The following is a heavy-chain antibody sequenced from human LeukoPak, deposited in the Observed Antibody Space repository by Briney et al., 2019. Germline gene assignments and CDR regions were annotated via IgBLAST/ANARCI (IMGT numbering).Heavy chain of an antibody. CDR3: ARDLGSSLSPGY. CDR1: GVSISSYY. V-gene: IGHV4-4*07. Sequence: SETLSLACTVSGVSISSYYWSWIRQPAAKGLEWIGRIYTSGSTNYNPSLKSRVTISVDTSKNQFSLKLSSVTAADTAVYYCARDLGSSLSPGYWGQGTLITVSS. J-gene: IGHJ4*02. D-gene: IGHD6-6*01. CDR2: IYTSGST.